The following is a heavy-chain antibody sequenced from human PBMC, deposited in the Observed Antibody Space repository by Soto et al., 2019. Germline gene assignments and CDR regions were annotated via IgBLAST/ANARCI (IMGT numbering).Heavy chain of an antibody. Sequence: SETLSLTCTVSGGSISSYYWSWIRQPPGKGLEWIGYIYYSGSTNYNPSLKSRVTISVDTSKSQFSLKLSSVTAADTAFYYCARLGGYYQSLDTRAQRTLVTGSS. CDR2: IYYSGST. CDR1: GGSISSYY. CDR3: ARLGGYYQSLDT. J-gene: IGHJ5*02. V-gene: IGHV4-59*08. D-gene: IGHD3-22*01.